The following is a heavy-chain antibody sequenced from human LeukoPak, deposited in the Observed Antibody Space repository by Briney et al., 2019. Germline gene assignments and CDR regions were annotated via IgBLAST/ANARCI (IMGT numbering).Heavy chain of an antibody. D-gene: IGHD2-15*01. CDR3: AKSRSGVSSCYNY. CDR2: ISGSDDNT. V-gene: IGHV3-23*01. CDR1: GFIFSNYA. Sequence: GGSLRLSCAASGFIFSNYAMSWLRQAPGKGLEWVSAISGSDDNTYYADSVRGRFTISRDNSKNTLYLQINSLRAEDTAIYFCAKSRSGVSSCYNYWGQGTLVTVSS. J-gene: IGHJ4*02.